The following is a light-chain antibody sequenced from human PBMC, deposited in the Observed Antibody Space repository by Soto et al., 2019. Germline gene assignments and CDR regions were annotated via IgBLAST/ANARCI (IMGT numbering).Light chain of an antibody. CDR2: GNM. V-gene: IGLV1-40*01. CDR1: SSNIGAGYD. J-gene: IGLJ2*01. Sequence: QSVLTQPPSVSGAPGQRVTISRTGSSSNIGAGYDVQWYQQLPGTAPKLLIYGNMNRPSGVPDRFSGSKSGTSASLAITGLQAEDEADYYCHSYDSSLSAVVFGGGTKVTVL. CDR3: HSYDSSLSAVV.